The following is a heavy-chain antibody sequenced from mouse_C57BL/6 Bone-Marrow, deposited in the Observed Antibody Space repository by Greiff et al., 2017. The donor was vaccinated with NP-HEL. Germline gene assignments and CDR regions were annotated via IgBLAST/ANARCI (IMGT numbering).Heavy chain of an antibody. CDR2: IDPENGDT. D-gene: IGHD2-1*01. V-gene: IGHV14-4*01. CDR1: GFNIKDDY. CDR3: TTWAPIYYGNYRFAY. J-gene: IGHJ3*01. Sequence: DVKLVESGAELVRPGASVKLSCTASGFNIKDDYMHWVKQRPEQGLEWIGLIDPENGDTEYASKFQGKATITADTSSNTAYLQLSSLTSEDTAVYYCTTWAPIYYGNYRFAYWGQGTLVTVSA.